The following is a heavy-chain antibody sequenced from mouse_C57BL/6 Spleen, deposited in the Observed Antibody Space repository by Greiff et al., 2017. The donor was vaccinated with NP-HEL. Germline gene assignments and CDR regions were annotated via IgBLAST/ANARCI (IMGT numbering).Heavy chain of an antibody. J-gene: IGHJ2*01. CDR3: AREGVTTGGFDY. V-gene: IGHV1-54*01. CDR2: INPGSGGT. Sequence: VQLQQSGAELVRPGTSVKVSCKASGYAFTNYLIEWVKQRPGQGLEWIGVINPGSGGTNYNEKFKGKATLTADKSSSTAYMQLSSLTSEDSAVYFCAREGVTTGGFDYWGQGTTLTVSS. CDR1: GYAFTNYL. D-gene: IGHD2-2*01.